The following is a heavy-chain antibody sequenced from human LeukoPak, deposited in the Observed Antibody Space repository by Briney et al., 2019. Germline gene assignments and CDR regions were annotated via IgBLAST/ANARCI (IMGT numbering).Heavy chain of an antibody. CDR1: GYTFTSYG. CDR3: ARVPPEYDFWSGYHMWAFDI. CDR2: IRAYNGNT. Sequence: ASVKLSCKASGYTFTSYGISWVRQAPGQGVECMGWIRAYNGNTNYAQKLQGRVTMTTDTSTSTAYMELSSLSSDDTAVYYCARVPPEYDFWSGYHMWAFDIWGQGTMVTVSS. J-gene: IGHJ3*02. D-gene: IGHD3-3*01. V-gene: IGHV1-18*01.